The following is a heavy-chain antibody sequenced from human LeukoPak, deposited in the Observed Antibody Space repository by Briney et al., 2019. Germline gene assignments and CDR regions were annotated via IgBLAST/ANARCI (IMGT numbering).Heavy chain of an antibody. V-gene: IGHV3-48*02. CDR2: ISSSSSTI. Sequence: GGSLRLSCAASGFTFSSYSMNWVRQAPGKGLEWVSYISSSSSTIYYADSVKGRFTISRDNAKNSLYLQMNSLRDADTAVYYCARDRVRSVVVPAAPQDYWGQGTLVTVSS. J-gene: IGHJ4*02. CDR1: GFTFSSYS. CDR3: ARDRVRSVVVPAAPQDY. D-gene: IGHD2-2*01.